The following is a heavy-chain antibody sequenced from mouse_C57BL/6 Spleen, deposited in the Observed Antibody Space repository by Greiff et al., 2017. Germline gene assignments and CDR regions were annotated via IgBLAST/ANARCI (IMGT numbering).Heavy chain of an antibody. V-gene: IGHV5-17*01. Sequence: EVQLVESGGGLVKPGGSLKLSCAASGFTFSDYGMHWVRQAPEKGLEWVAYISSGSSTIYYADTVKGRFTISRDNAKNTLFLQMTSLRAEDTAMYYCARDGLGRCYFDYWGQGTTLTVSS. CDR3: ARDGLGRCYFDY. CDR1: GFTFSDYG. CDR2: ISSGSSTI. D-gene: IGHD4-1*01. J-gene: IGHJ2*01.